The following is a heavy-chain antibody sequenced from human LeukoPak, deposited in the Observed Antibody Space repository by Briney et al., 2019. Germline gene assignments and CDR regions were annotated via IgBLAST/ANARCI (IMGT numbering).Heavy chain of an antibody. Sequence: SETLSLTCAVYGGSFSGYYWSWIRQPPGKGLEWIGEINHSGSTNYNPSLKSRVTISVDTSKNQFSLKLCSVTAADTAVYYCARVGTGTDAFDIWGQGTMVTVSS. CDR1: GGSFSGYY. D-gene: IGHD1-1*01. CDR2: INHSGST. CDR3: ARVGTGTDAFDI. V-gene: IGHV4-34*01. J-gene: IGHJ3*02.